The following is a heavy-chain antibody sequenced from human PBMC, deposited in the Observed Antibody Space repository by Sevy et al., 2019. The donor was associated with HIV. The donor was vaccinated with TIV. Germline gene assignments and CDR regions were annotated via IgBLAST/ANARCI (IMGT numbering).Heavy chain of an antibody. J-gene: IGHJ6*03. CDR2: ISSSSSYI. Sequence: GGSLRLSCAASGFTFSSYSMNWVRQAPGKGLEWVSSISSSSSYIYYADSVKGRFTISRDNAKNSLYLQMNSLRAEDTAVYYCARESSYYYDSSGPFDYYYYYMDVWGKGTTVTVSS. CDR3: ARESSYYYDSSGPFDYYYYYMDV. CDR1: GFTFSSYS. V-gene: IGHV3-21*01. D-gene: IGHD3-22*01.